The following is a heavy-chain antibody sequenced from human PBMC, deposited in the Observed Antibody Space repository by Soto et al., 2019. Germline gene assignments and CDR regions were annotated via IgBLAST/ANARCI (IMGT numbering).Heavy chain of an antibody. CDR1: GYTFTGYY. V-gene: IGHV1-2*04. CDR3: ARPRGLYSSSPDAFDI. D-gene: IGHD6-6*01. J-gene: IGHJ3*02. Sequence: VASVKVSCKASGYTFTGYYMHWVRQAPGQGLEWMGWIDPNSGGTNYAQNFQGWVTMTRDTSISTAYMELSRLRSDDTAVYYCARPRGLYSSSPDAFDIWGQGTMVTVSS. CDR2: IDPNSGGT.